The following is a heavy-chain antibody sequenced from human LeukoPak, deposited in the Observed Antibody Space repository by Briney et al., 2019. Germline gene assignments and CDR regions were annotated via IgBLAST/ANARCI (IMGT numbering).Heavy chain of an antibody. J-gene: IGHJ6*02. CDR2: IYYSGST. CDR3: ASLLLWFGELSNNPYYYYGMDV. V-gene: IGHV4-31*03. CDR1: GGSISSGGYY. D-gene: IGHD3-10*01. Sequence: SSETLSLTCTVSGGSISSGGYYWSWIRQHPGKGLEWIGYIYYSGSTYCNPSLKSRVTISVDTSKNQFSLKLSSVTAADTAVYYCASLLLWFGELSNNPYYYYGMDVWGQGTTVTVSS.